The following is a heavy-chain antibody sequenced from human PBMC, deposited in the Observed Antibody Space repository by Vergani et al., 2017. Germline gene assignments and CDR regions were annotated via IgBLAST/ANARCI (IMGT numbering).Heavy chain of an antibody. D-gene: IGHD2-2*02. Sequence: EVQLLESGGGLVQPGGSLRLSCAASGFTFSSYAMSWVRQAPGKGLEWVSAISGSGGSTYYADSVKGRFTISRDNSKNTLYLQMNSLRAEDPAVYYCAKSDIVVVPAAIKGLAAFDIWGQGTMVTVSS. V-gene: IGHV3-23*01. CDR1: GFTFSSYA. CDR2: ISGSGGST. J-gene: IGHJ3*02. CDR3: AKSDIVVVPAAIKGLAAFDI.